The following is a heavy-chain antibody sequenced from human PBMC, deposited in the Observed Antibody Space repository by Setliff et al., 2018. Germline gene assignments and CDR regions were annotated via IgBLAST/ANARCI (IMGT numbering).Heavy chain of an antibody. D-gene: IGHD3-3*01. CDR3: ARDGGLLQFLEWSRSYMDV. CDR2: IYTSWST. CDR1: DDSISSRRYY. J-gene: IGHJ6*03. V-gene: IGHV4-61*09. Sequence: SETLSLTCTVSDDSISSRRYYWGWFRQPAGKELEWIGQIYTSWSTNYNPSLKSRVTISVDTSKNQFSLKLSSVTAADTAVYYCARDGGLLQFLEWSRSYMDVWGKGTTVTVSS.